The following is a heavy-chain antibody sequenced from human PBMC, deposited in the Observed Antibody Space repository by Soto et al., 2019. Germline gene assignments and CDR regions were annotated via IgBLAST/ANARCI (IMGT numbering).Heavy chain of an antibody. V-gene: IGHV1-18*01. D-gene: IGHD4-17*01. CDR2: ISAYNGKA. CDR3: ARYGDSDAFDI. Sequence: GASVKVSCKASGYTFTSYGISWVRQAPGQGLEWMGWISAYNGKANYAQKLQGRVTITADKSTSTAYMELSSLRSEDTAVYYCARYGDSDAFDIWGQGTMVTVSS. CDR1: GYTFTSYG. J-gene: IGHJ3*02.